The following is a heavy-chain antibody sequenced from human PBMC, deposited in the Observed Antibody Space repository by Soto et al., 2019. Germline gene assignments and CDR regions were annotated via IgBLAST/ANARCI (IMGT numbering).Heavy chain of an antibody. CDR2: ISSTGSYI. V-gene: IGHV3-21*01. CDR1: GFTFNTHS. D-gene: IGHD3-3*01. J-gene: IGHJ4*02. Sequence: DVHLVESGGGLVKPGGSLRLSCAASGFTFNTHSMNWVRQAPGKGLEWVSSISSTGSYIYYADSVKGRFTISRDNAKNSLYLQMNSLRAEDTAVYFCARKGADFGVVTPFDSWGQGVLVTVSS. CDR3: ARKGADFGVVTPFDS.